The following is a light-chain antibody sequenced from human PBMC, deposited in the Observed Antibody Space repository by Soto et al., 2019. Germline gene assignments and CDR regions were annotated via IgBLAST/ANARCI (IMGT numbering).Light chain of an antibody. CDR2: DAS. V-gene: IGKV1-5*01. CDR3: QQYNNYPRT. Sequence: DIQMTQSPSTLSASVGDRVTITCRASESIRTWLAWYQHKPGKAPKFLIYDASTLESGVPSRFSGSGSGTEFTPTISSLQPDDFATYYCQQYNNYPRTFGQGTKVDIK. J-gene: IGKJ1*01. CDR1: ESIRTW.